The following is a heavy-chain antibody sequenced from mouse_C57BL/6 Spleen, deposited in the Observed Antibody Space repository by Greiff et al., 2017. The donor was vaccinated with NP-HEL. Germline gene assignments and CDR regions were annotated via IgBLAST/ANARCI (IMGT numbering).Heavy chain of an antibody. Sequence: QVPLQQPGAELVRPGTSVKLSCKASGYTFTSYWMHWVKQRPGQGLEWIGVIDPSDSYTNYNQKFKGKATVTVDTSSSTAYMQLSSLTSEDSAVYYCAREVITSDVWGTGTTVTVSS. CDR3: AREVITSDV. CDR2: IDPSDSYT. CDR1: GYTFTSYW. V-gene: IGHV1-59*01. D-gene: IGHD1-1*01. J-gene: IGHJ1*03.